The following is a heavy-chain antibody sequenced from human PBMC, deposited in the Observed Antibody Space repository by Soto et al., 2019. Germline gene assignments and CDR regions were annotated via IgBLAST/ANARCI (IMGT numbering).Heavy chain of an antibody. V-gene: IGHV1-18*01. CDR3: AREGQLGY. CDR1: GYTFSSYG. J-gene: IGHJ4*02. Sequence: QVQLVQSGAEVKKPGASVKVSCKTSGYTFSSYGFSWVRQAPGQGLEWIGWISGYNGNTNYAQRFQGRVTMTTDTSTSTVYMELRSLRSDDTAVYHCAREGQLGYWGQGTLVTVSS. D-gene: IGHD6-6*01. CDR2: ISGYNGNT.